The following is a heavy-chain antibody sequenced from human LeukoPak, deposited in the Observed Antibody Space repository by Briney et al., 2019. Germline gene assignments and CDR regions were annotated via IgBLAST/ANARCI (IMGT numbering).Heavy chain of an antibody. J-gene: IGHJ6*03. D-gene: IGHD4-17*01. Sequence: GGSLRLSCAASGFTFSRYSMNWVRQAPGKGLEWVSSISSSSSYIYYADSVKGRFTISRDNAKNPLYLQMNSLRAEDTAVYYCARESWTVRPFYGDSNYYYYYMDVWGKGTTVTVSS. CDR1: GFTFSRYS. V-gene: IGHV3-21*01. CDR3: ARESWTVRPFYGDSNYYYYYMDV. CDR2: ISSSSSYI.